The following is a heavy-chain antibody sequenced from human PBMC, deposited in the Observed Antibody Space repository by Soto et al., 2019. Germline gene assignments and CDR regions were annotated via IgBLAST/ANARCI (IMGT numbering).Heavy chain of an antibody. J-gene: IGHJ6*02. CDR1: GGSFSGYY. Sequence: PSETLSLTCAVYGGSFSGYYWSWIRQPPGKGLEWIGEINHSGSTNYNPSLKSRVTISVDTSKNQFSLKLSSVTAADPAVYYCGRGAPLWRDFWGSHERIDVRGRASKVIFSS. V-gene: IGHV4-34*01. CDR2: INHSGST. D-gene: IGHD3-16*01. CDR3: GRGAPLWRDFWGSHERIDV.